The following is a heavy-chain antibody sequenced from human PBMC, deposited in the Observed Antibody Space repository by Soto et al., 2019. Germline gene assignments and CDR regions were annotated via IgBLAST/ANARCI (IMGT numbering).Heavy chain of an antibody. D-gene: IGHD2-21*02. CDR1: GFTFSDYY. Sequence: QVQLVESGGGLVKPGGSLRLSCAASGFTFSDYYMTWIRQAPGKGLEWVSYISITSSHTNYADSVKGRFTISRDNAKNSVYLEMHSLRAEDTAVYYCARGVTDPPFDYWGQGTLVSVSS. CDR2: ISITSSHT. J-gene: IGHJ4*02. CDR3: ARGVTDPPFDY. V-gene: IGHV3-11*06.